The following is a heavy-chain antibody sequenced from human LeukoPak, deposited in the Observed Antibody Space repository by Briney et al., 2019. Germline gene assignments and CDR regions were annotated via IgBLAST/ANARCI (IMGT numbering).Heavy chain of an antibody. CDR1: GFTFSRYW. CDR3: ARAVIAAPGVYYFDY. Sequence: PGGSLRLSCAASGFTFSRYWMHWVRQAPGKGLVWVSRINSDGSSTSYADSVKGRFTISRDNAKNTLYLQMNSLRAEDTAVYYCARAVIAAPGVYYFDYWGQGTLVTVSS. V-gene: IGHV3-74*01. J-gene: IGHJ4*02. CDR2: INSDGSST. D-gene: IGHD6-6*01.